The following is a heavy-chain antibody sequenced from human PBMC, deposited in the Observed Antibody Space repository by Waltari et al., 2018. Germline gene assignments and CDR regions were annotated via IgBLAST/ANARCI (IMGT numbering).Heavy chain of an antibody. CDR2: ISWNSGSI. V-gene: IGHV3-9*01. Sequence: EVQLVESGGGLVQPGRSLRLSCAASGFTFDDYAMHWVRQAPGKGLEWVSGISWNSGSIVYADSVKGRFTISRDNAKNSLYLQMNSLRAEDTALYYCAKDLIGRDYYDSSGYNPWGQGTLVTVSS. CDR3: AKDLIGRDYYDSSGYNP. CDR1: GFTFDDYA. D-gene: IGHD3-22*01. J-gene: IGHJ5*02.